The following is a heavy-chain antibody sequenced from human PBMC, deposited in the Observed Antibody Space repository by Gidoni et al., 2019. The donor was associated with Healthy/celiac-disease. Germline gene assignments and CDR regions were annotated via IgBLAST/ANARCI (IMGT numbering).Heavy chain of an antibody. CDR2: ISSSSSYI. CDR3: ARSGGSYRKYYFDY. V-gene: IGHV3-21*01. J-gene: IGHJ4*02. CDR1: GFTFSSYS. Sequence: EVQLVESGGGLVKPGGSLRLFCAASGFTFSSYSMNWVRQAPGKGLEWVSSISSSSSYIDYADSVKGRFTIARDNAKKSLYLQMNSLRAEDTAVYYCARSGGSYRKYYFDYWGQGTLVTVSS. D-gene: IGHD1-26*01.